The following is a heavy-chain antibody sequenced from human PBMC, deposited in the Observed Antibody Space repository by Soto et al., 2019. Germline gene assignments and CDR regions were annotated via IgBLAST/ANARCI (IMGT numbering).Heavy chain of an antibody. J-gene: IGHJ4*02. V-gene: IGHV1-18*01. CDR3: AAGGTAIDC. CDR2: ISAYNGST. D-gene: IGHD2-21*02. CDR1: GYTFTNFG. Sequence: QVQLVQSGAEVKKPGASVKVSCKASGYTFTNFGISWVRQAPGQGLEWMGWISAYNGSTNYAQNFQGRVTITTDTSTSTAYIELRSLGSDDTTVYYCAAGGTAIDCWGRGTLVTVSS.